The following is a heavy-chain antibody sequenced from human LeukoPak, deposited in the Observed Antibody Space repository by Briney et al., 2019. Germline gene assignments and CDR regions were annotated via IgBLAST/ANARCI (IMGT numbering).Heavy chain of an antibody. V-gene: IGHV4-30-4*08. CDR1: GGSISSGDYY. CDR2: IYYSGST. Sequence: SETLSLTCTVSGGSISSGDYYWSWIRQPPGKGLEWIGYIYYSGSTYYNPSLKSRVTISVDTSKNQFSLKLSSVTAADTAVYYCASGYSGYDSRWYLHYFDYWGQGTLVTVSS. CDR3: ASGYSGYDSRWYLHYFDY. J-gene: IGHJ4*02. D-gene: IGHD5-12*01.